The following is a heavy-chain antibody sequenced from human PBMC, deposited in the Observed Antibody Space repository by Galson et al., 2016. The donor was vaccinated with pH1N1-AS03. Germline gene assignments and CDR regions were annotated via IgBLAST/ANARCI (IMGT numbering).Heavy chain of an antibody. CDR3: ARDRYFSGWCYEGWFDP. V-gene: IGHV4-59*11. CDR1: GGSINSHY. D-gene: IGHD4/OR15-4a*01. J-gene: IGHJ5*02. Sequence: LSLTCTVSGGSINSHYWSWIRQPPGKGLEWIGCIHYSGSTNYNPSLKSRVTRSLDTSKRQLSLKLSSVTAADTAVYYCARDRYFSGWCYEGWFDPWGQGTLVTVSS. CDR2: IHYSGST.